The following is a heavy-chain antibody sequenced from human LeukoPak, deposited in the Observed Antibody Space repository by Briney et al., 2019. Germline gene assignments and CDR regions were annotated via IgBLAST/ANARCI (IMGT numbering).Heavy chain of an antibody. CDR1: GFTFSRIA. D-gene: IGHD3-22*01. CDR3: ARDGENYDSSGYYYEYYFDY. V-gene: IGHV3-23*01. J-gene: IGHJ4*02. CDR2: IRSNGDTA. Sequence: GGSLRLSCAASGFTFSRIAMTWVRQAPGKGLEWVSTIRSNGDTAYNADSVRGRFAISRDNAKNSLYLQMNSLRDEDTAVYYCARDGENYDSSGYYYEYYFDYWGQGTLVTVSS.